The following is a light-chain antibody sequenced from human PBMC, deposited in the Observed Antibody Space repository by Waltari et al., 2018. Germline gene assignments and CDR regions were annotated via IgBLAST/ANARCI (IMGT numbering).Light chain of an antibody. V-gene: IGKV3-20*01. J-gene: IGKJ2*01. CDR1: QRISSSY. CDR3: QQDGSSSYT. CDR2: GSS. Sequence: EIVLTQSPGTLSLSPGERATLSCRARQRISSSYLAWYQQKPGQAPRLLIYGSSSRAPGIPDRFSGTASGTDFTLTISRLEPEDFAVYYCQQDGSSSYTFGQGTKLEIK.